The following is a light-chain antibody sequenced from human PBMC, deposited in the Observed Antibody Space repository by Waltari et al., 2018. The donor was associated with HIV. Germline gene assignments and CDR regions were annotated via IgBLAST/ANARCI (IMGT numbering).Light chain of an antibody. Sequence: DIQMTQSPLSLAASVGDRVTITCRASEYLPKYLNWYQQKPGKAPTLLIYAASQIQTGVPSRFSGSGSGTEFTLTISSLQPEDFATYYCQQSYSTPRTFGQGTKVEMK. CDR2: AAS. CDR1: EYLPKY. CDR3: QQSYSTPRT. J-gene: IGKJ1*01. V-gene: IGKV1-39*01.